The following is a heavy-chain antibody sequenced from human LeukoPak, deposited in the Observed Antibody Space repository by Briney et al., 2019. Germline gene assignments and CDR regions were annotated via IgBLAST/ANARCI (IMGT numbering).Heavy chain of an antibody. CDR2: IYSAGST. Sequence: PGGSLRLSCAASGFTVSSSYMSWVRQAPGKGLEWVSIIYSAGSTYYADSVKGRFTISKDNSKNTVYLQMNSLRAEDTAVYYCAKGWSEFDSWGLGTLVTVSS. J-gene: IGHJ4*02. V-gene: IGHV3-66*01. CDR1: GFTVSSSY. D-gene: IGHD2-15*01. CDR3: AKGWSEFDS.